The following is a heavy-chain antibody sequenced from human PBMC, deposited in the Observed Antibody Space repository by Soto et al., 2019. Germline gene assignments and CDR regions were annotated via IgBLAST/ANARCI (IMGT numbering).Heavy chain of an antibody. CDR2: VYYSGST. V-gene: IGHV4-39*01. Sequence: SETLSLTCTVSGGSVSSSSYYWGWVRQPPGKGLEWIGSVYYSGSTNYNPSLKSRVTISVDTSKNQFSLKLSSVTAADTAVYYCARHAGYSSSWYMLDYWGQGTLVTVSS. CDR3: ARHAGYSSSWYMLDY. J-gene: IGHJ4*02. CDR1: GGSVSSSSYY. D-gene: IGHD6-13*01.